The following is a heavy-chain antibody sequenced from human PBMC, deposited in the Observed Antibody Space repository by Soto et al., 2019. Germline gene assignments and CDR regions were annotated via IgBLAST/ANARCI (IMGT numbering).Heavy chain of an antibody. J-gene: IGHJ6*02. V-gene: IGHV5-51*01. CDR1: GYSFTSYW. CDR3: ARTSAAGKYYDGMDV. D-gene: IGHD6-13*01. CDR2: IYPGDSDT. Sequence: PGAALKISCKGSGYSFTSYWFGWVRQMPGKGLEWMGIIYPGDSDTRYSPSFQGQVTISADKSISTAYLQWSSLKASDTAMYYCARTSAAGKYYDGMDVWGQGTTVTVSS.